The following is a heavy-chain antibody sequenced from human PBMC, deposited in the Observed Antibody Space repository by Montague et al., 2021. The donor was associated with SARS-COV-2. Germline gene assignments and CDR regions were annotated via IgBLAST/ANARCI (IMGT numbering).Heavy chain of an antibody. D-gene: IGHD6-13*01. CDR2: IYYSGST. CDR3: ARVSLAAAATRSDY. V-gene: IGHV4-61*08. J-gene: IGHJ4*02. Sequence: SETLSLTCTVSGGSISSGGYYWSWIRQHPGKGLEWIGYIYYSGSTNYNPSLKSRVTISLDTSKNQFSLKLTSVTAADTAVYYCARVSLAAAATRSDYWGQGTLVTVSS. CDR1: GGSISSGGYY.